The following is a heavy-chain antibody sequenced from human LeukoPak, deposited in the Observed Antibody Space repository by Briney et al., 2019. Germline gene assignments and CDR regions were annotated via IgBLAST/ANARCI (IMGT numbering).Heavy chain of an antibody. CDR1: GFTFSSCG. CDR3: ARVFSASYYDSSGYLYY. J-gene: IGHJ4*02. D-gene: IGHD3-22*01. Sequence: PGGSLRLSCAASGFTFSSCGMHWVRQAPGTGLEWVAFIQFDGNGEYYADSVKGRFTISRDNSKNTLYLQMNSLRAEDTAVYYCARVFSASYYDSSGYLYYWGQGTLVTVSS. CDR2: IQFDGNGE. V-gene: IGHV3-30*02.